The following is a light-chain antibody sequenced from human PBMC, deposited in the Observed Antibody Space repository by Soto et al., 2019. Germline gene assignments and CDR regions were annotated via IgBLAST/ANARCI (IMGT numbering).Light chain of an antibody. Sequence: DIQMTQSPSTLSASVGDRVTITCRASQSINSWLAWFQQKPGKAPKLLIYRASSLESGVPSRFSGSESGTEFTLTISSLQLYCFATYYYQQYNRFSWPFGLGHTVDSK. V-gene: IGKV1-5*03. CDR1: QSINSW. J-gene: IGKJ1*01. CDR2: RAS. CDR3: QQYNRFSWP.